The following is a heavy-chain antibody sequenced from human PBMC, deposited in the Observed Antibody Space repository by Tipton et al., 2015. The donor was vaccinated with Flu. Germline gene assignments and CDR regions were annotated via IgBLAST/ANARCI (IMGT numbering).Heavy chain of an antibody. D-gene: IGHD6-13*01. CDR2: ISYTGTT. CDR1: GASGTRYY. V-gene: IGHV4-59*08. Sequence: GLVKPSETLSLTCSVSGASGTRYYLNWFRQSPGKGPEWIGYISYTGTTDCNPSLKSRVTISSDTSKNQFSLRLSSVTAADTAVYYCARGTAQYSSSWYYGGQGTLVTVSS. CDR3: ARGTAQYSSSWYY. J-gene: IGHJ4*02.